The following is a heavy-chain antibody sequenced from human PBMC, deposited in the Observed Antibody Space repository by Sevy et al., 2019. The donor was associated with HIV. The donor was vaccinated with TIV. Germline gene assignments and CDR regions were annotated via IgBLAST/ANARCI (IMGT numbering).Heavy chain of an antibody. J-gene: IGHJ6*02. CDR1: GFTFSSYW. V-gene: IGHV3-7*01. CDR2: IKQDGSEK. D-gene: IGHD5-18*01. CDR3: ARDGRYSYGYRNYYYYYGMDV. Sequence: GGSLRLSCAASGFTFSSYWMSWVRQAPGKGLEWVANIKQDGSEKYYVDSVKGRFTIAGDNAKNSLYLQINSLRAEDTAVYYCARDGRYSYGYRNYYYYYGMDVWGQGTTVTVSS.